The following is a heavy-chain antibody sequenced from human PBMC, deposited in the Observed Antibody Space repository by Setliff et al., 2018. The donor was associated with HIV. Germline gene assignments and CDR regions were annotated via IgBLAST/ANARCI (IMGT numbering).Heavy chain of an antibody. Sequence: WASVKVSCKASGYTFTDYYIHWVRQAPGQGLEWMGIINPSGGSTSYAQKFQGRVTMTRDTSTSTVYMELRGLRPDDTAVYYCARANVPYSNFWSFSYSLPYYFDYWGQGTLVTVSS. D-gene: IGHD3-3*01. V-gene: IGHV1-46*01. CDR1: GYTFTDYY. CDR3: ARANVPYSNFWSFSYSLPYYFDY. CDR2: INPSGGST. J-gene: IGHJ4*02.